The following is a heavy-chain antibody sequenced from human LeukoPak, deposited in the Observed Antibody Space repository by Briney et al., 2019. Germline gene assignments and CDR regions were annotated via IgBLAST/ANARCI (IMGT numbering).Heavy chain of an antibody. J-gene: IGHJ4*02. CDR3: ARGDITGTADY. Sequence: SETLSLTCTASGGSISSYYWSWIRQPPGKGLEWIGYIYYSGSTNYNPSLKSRVTISVDTSKNQFSLKLSSVTAADTAVYYCARGDITGTADYWGQGTLVTVSS. D-gene: IGHD1-20*01. CDR2: IYYSGST. CDR1: GGSISSYY. V-gene: IGHV4-59*01.